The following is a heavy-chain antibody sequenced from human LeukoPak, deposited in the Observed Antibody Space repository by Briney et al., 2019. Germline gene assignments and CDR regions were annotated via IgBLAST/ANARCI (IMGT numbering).Heavy chain of an antibody. V-gene: IGHV3-33*01. CDR3: VSQDSSGYYLDY. J-gene: IGHJ4*02. D-gene: IGHD3-22*01. CDR2: IWYDGSNK. Sequence: GGSLRLSCAASGFTFSSYGMHWVRQAPGKGLEWVAVIWYDGSNKYYADSVKGRFTISRDNSKNTLYLQMNSLRAEDTAVYYCVSQDSSGYYLDYWGQGTLVTVSS. CDR1: GFTFSSYG.